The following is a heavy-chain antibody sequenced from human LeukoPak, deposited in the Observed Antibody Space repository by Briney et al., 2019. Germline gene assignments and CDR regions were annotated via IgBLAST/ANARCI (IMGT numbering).Heavy chain of an antibody. D-gene: IGHD3-3*01. CDR3: ARGLDNDFWSGFRYGLDV. V-gene: IGHV3-53*01. CDR1: GFTVNTNY. J-gene: IGHJ6*02. Sequence: GGSLRLSCAASGFTVNTNYMTWVRRAPGKGLEWVSVVYTGGDTYYADSVRGRFTLSRDNSKNTLYLQMNSLRAEDTAVYYCARGLDNDFWSGFRYGLDVWGQGTTVTVYS. CDR2: VYTGGDT.